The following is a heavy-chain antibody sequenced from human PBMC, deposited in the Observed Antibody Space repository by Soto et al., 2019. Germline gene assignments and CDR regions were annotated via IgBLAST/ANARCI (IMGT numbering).Heavy chain of an antibody. CDR2: ISATGGST. Sequence: PGGSLRLSCSASRLTFSTYAMHWVRQAPGKGLEWVATISATGGSTYYADSVKGRFTISRDNSKNTLYLQMNGLRVEDTAVYYCAKDRLAGNFDYWGQGTQVTVSS. CDR1: RLTFSTYA. V-gene: IGHV3-23*01. CDR3: AKDRLAGNFDY. J-gene: IGHJ4*02.